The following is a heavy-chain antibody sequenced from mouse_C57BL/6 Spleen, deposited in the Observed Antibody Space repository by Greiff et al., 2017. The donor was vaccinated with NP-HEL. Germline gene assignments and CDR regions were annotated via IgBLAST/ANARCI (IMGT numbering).Heavy chain of an antibody. CDR3: ARWEGDSSGPFAY. J-gene: IGHJ3*01. V-gene: IGHV1-55*01. D-gene: IGHD3-2*02. CDR1: GYTFTSYW. CDR2: IYPGSGST. Sequence: QVQLQQPGAELVKPGASVKMSCKASGYTFTSYWITWVKQRPGQGLEWIGDIYPGSGSTTYNEKFKRKATLTVDTSSSTAYMQLSSLTSEDSAVYYCARWEGDSSGPFAYWGQGTLVTVSA.